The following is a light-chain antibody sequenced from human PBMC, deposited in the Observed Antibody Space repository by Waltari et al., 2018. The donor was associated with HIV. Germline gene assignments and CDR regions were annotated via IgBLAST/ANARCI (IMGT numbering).Light chain of an antibody. CDR2: KDD. CDR3: QSYDSENPVL. Sequence: NFMLTQPHSLSESPGKTVTISFTRSSGSIASNYAQWCQQRPGSSPTTVIYKDDQRPSGVPDRFSGSIDSSSNSASLTISGLTTEDEADYYCQSYDSENPVLFGGGTKLTVL. CDR1: SGSIASNY. J-gene: IGLJ2*01. V-gene: IGLV6-57*01.